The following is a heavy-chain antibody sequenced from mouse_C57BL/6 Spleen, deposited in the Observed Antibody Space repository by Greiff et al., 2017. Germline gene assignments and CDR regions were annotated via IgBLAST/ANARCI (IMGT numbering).Heavy chain of an antibody. CDR2: IYPGDGDT. Sequence: VQLQQSGPELVKPGASVKISCKASGYAFSSSWMNWVKQRPGKGLEWIGRIYPGDGDTNYNGKFKGKATLTADKSSSTAYMQLSSLTSEDSAVYFCARSLGHYAREYWGQGTSVTVSS. D-gene: IGHD4-1*01. V-gene: IGHV1-82*01. J-gene: IGHJ4*01. CDR1: GYAFSSSW. CDR3: ARSLGHYAREY.